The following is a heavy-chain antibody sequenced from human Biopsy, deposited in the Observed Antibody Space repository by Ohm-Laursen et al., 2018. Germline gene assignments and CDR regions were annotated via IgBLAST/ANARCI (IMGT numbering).Heavy chain of an antibody. Sequence: SLRLSCSASGFRFDNTGMHWVRHGPGKGLEWVAGISWSSDSITYAKSVTGRFTISRDNGENSLYLQMNSLRPEDTALYYCTKNTQWEGSGYLDAFHIWGHGATVTVSS. D-gene: IGHD3-22*01. CDR2: ISWSSDSI. CDR3: TKNTQWEGSGYLDAFHI. J-gene: IGHJ3*02. V-gene: IGHV3-9*01. CDR1: GFRFDNTG.